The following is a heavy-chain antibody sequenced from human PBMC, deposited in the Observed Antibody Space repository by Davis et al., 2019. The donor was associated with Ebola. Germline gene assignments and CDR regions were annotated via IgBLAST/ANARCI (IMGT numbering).Heavy chain of an antibody. J-gene: IGHJ4*02. D-gene: IGHD4-17*01. Sequence: GGSLRLSCAVSGFTFSSYWMSWVRQGPGKGLEWVAEIDEDGSKKDYVDSVKGRFTISRDNAKNSLYLQMNSLRAEDTAVYYCAKDIWTVTTPDYWGQGTLVTVSS. CDR3: AKDIWTVTTPDY. V-gene: IGHV3-7*01. CDR2: IDEDGSKK. CDR1: GFTFSSYW.